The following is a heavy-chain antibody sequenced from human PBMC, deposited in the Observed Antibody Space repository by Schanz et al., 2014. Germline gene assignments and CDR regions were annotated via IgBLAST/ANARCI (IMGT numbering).Heavy chain of an antibody. CDR1: GGTFSSFG. CDR3: ARGYGDSPTDF. V-gene: IGHV1-69*04. J-gene: IGHJ4*02. D-gene: IGHD4-17*01. Sequence: VQLEQSGAEVKKPGSSVKVSCKASGGTFSSFGINWVRQAPGQGLEWMGRIIPILGIATYAQKFQGRVTITADRSTSTAYMELSSLRSEDTAVYYCARGYGDSPTDFWGQGTLVTVSS. CDR2: IIPILGIA.